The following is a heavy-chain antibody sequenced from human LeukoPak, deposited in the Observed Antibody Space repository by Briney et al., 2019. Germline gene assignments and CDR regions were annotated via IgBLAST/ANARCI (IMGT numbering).Heavy chain of an antibody. V-gene: IGHV4-31*03. CDR1: GGSISSSGYY. D-gene: IGHD3-22*01. J-gene: IGHJ4*02. CDR2: IYYSGST. CDR3: ARYDSSGYSDY. Sequence: SETLSLTCTVSGGSISSSGYYWSWIRQHPGKGLEWIGYIYYSGSTYYNPSLKSRVTISVDTSKNQFSLKLSSVTAADTAVYYCARYDSSGYSDYWGQGTLVTVSS.